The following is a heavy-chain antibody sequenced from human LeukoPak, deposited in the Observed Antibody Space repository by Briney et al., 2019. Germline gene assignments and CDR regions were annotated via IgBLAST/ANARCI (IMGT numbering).Heavy chain of an antibody. Sequence: GESLKISCKGSGYSFTSYWIGWVRQMPGKGLEWMGIIYPGDSDTRYSPSFQGQVTISADKSISTAYLQWSSLKASDTAMYYCARHGRAVAGTLTIFDYWGQGTLVTVSS. J-gene: IGHJ4*02. CDR3: ARHGRAVAGTLTIFDY. CDR1: GYSFTSYW. D-gene: IGHD6-19*01. CDR2: IYPGDSDT. V-gene: IGHV5-51*01.